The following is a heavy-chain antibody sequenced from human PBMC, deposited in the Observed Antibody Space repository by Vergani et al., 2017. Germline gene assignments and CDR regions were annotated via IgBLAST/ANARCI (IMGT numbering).Heavy chain of an antibody. D-gene: IGHD2-2*01. CDR2: INHSGST. Sequence: QVQLQQWGAGLLKPSEPLSLSSALSLSSFIGYSWSCIRQPPVKGLEGIWEINHSGSTKYNPALKSRVTISVNTSKNQFSLKLSSVTAADTAVYYCARGGYCSSTSCYWYFDLWGRGTLVTGSS. V-gene: IGHV4-34*01. CDR1: LSSFIGYS. CDR3: ARGGYCSSTSCYWYFDL. J-gene: IGHJ2*01.